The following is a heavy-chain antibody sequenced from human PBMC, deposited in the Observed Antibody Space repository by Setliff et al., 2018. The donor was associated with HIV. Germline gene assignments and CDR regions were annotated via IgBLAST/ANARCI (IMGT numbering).Heavy chain of an antibody. J-gene: IGHJ5*02. V-gene: IGHV3-48*03. Sequence: GSLRLSCAASGFTFSSYEMNWVRQAPGKGLEWVSYISSSGSTIYYADSVKGRFTISRDNAKNSLYLQMNSLRAEDTAVYYCARERVLETYYNFWSGSDHWFDPWGQGTLVTVSS. D-gene: IGHD3-3*01. CDR3: ARERVLETYYNFWSGSDHWFDP. CDR2: ISSSGSTI. CDR1: GFTFSSYE.